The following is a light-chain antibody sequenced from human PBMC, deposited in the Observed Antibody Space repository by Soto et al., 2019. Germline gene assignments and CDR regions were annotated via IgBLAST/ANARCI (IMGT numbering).Light chain of an antibody. J-gene: IGKJ1*01. CDR3: QHHNSYYQT. CDR1: QSIRYY. V-gene: IGKV1-5*01. Sequence: DIQLTQSPPTLSASVGDRVTITCRASQSIRYYLAWYQQMPGKAPKLLIYGASSLQSGVPSSFSGSGSGTEFTLTISSLQPDDFATYFCQHHNSYYQTFGQGTKVEIK. CDR2: GAS.